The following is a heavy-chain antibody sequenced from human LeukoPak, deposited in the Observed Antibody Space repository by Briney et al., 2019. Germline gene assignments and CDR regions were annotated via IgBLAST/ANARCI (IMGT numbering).Heavy chain of an antibody. V-gene: IGHV3-9*01. Sequence: GRSLRLSCAASGFTFDDYAMHWVRQAPGKGLEWVSGISWNSGSIGYADSVKGRFTISRDNAKNSLYLQMNSLRAEDTALYYCARGQYCSGGSCYPHAFDIWGQGTMVTVSS. CDR2: ISWNSGSI. CDR3: ARGQYCSGGSCYPHAFDI. J-gene: IGHJ3*02. CDR1: GFTFDDYA. D-gene: IGHD2-15*01.